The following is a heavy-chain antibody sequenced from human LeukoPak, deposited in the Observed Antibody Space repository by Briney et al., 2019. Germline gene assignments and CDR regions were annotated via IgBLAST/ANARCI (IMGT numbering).Heavy chain of an antibody. CDR1: GGSISSSNW. Sequence: SETLSLTCAVSGGSISSSNWWSWVRQPPGKGLEWIGEIYHSGSTNYNPSLKSRVTISVDKSKNQLSLKLSSVTAADTAVYYCARDPITMVRGVIKTGHWFDPWGQGTLVTVSS. J-gene: IGHJ5*02. D-gene: IGHD3-10*01. V-gene: IGHV4-4*02. CDR2: IYHSGST. CDR3: ARDPITMVRGVIKTGHWFDP.